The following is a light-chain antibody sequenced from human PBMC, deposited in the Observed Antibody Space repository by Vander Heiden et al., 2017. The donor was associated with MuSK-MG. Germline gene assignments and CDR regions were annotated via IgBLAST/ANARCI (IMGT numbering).Light chain of an antibody. CDR2: KNN. CDR1: SYNIGSNY. V-gene: IGLV1-47*01. J-gene: IGLJ2*01. CDR3: AAWDDSLSGVV. Sequence: QSVLTQPPSASGTPGQRVTISCSGSSYNIGSNYVYWYQQLPGTAPNLLIYKNNQRPSGVPDRFSGSKSGTSASLAISGLRSEDEADYYCAAWDDSLSGVVFGGGTKLTVL.